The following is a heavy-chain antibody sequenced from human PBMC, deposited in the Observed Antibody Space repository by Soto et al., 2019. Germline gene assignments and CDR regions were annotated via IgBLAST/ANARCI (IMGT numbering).Heavy chain of an antibody. J-gene: IGHJ6*03. Sequence: QLQLQESGPGLVKPSETLSLTCTVSGGSISSSSYYWVWIRQPPGKGLEWIGSIYYSGSTYYNPSLKIRVTITVDTSKNQCSLKLSSGTAADTAVYYCARLSEYYYYMDVWGKGTTVTVSS. CDR3: ARLSEYYYYMDV. CDR2: IYYSGST. V-gene: IGHV4-39*01. CDR1: GGSISSSSYY.